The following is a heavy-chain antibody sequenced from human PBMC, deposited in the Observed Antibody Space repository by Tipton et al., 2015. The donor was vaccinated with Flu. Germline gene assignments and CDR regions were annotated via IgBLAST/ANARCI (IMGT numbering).Heavy chain of an antibody. CDR2: IHTTGST. CDR1: GDSIGSGHYY. D-gene: IGHD3-16*01. J-gene: IGHJ4*02. Sequence: LRLSCSVSGDSIGSGHYYWSWIRQPAGKGLEWIGRIHTTGSTDYNPSLNSRVTISIDRFNNHLSLQMRSVTAADTAVYYCAREPVLPAADYFIGWGQGTLVTVSS. V-gene: IGHV4-61*02. CDR3: AREPVLPAADYFIG.